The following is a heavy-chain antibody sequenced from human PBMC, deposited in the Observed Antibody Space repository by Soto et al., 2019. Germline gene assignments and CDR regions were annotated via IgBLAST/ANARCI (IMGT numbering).Heavy chain of an antibody. CDR2: INHSGST. CDR1: GGSFSGYY. V-gene: IGHV4-34*01. Sequence: SETLSLTCAVYGGSFSGYYWSWIRQPPGKGLEWIGEINHSGSTNYNPSLKSRVTISVDTSKNQFSLKLSSVTAADTAVHYCARASIAAAGTYYYYYYGMDVWGQGTTVTVSS. D-gene: IGHD6-13*01. CDR3: ARASIAAAGTYYYYYYGMDV. J-gene: IGHJ6*02.